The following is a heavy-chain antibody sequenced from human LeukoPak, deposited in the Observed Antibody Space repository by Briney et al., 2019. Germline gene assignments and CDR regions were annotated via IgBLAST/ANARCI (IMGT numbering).Heavy chain of an antibody. CDR3: ARDRVGSGWPRPYYFEF. J-gene: IGHJ4*02. CDR1: VYTFTFYY. D-gene: IGHD6-19*01. V-gene: IGHV1-2*02. CDR2: INPNTGAI. Sequence: ASVTVSSKPSVYTFTFYYLHWLRQAPGQGLEWMGWINPNTGAIMFADKFRGRVTMTRDTSISTGYMELRGLKSDDTAVYYCARDRVGSGWPRPYYFEFWGQGTPVTVPS.